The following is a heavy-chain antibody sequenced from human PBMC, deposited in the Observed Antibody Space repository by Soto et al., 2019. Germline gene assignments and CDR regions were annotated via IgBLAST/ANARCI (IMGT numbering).Heavy chain of an antibody. CDR1: GFMFSSYV. J-gene: IGHJ4*02. D-gene: IGHD4-17*01. Sequence: EVQLLESGGGLVQPGGSRRLSCAASGFMFSSYVMSWVRQAPGKGLEWVSGISGSGSRTYYADPVKGRFSISRDNSKNTLFLQMNSLRVEDTAVYYWAVLTTVTEAEYWGQGTLVIVPS. CDR2: ISGSGSRT. CDR3: AVLTTVTEAEY. V-gene: IGHV3-23*01.